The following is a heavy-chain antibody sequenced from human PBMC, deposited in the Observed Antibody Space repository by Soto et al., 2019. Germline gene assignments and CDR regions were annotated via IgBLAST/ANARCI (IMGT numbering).Heavy chain of an antibody. V-gene: IGHV3-66*01. J-gene: IGHJ5*02. CDR2: IYSDGST. CDR1: GFTVSSNY. CDR3: ARTIDLRSMVRWFDP. Sequence: EVQLVESGGGLVQPGGSLRLSCAASGFTVSSNYMSWVRQAPGKGLEWVSVIYSDGSTYYADSVKGRFTISRDNSKNTLYLQMNSLRAEDTAVYYCARTIDLRSMVRWFDPWGQGTLVTVSS. D-gene: IGHD3-10*01.